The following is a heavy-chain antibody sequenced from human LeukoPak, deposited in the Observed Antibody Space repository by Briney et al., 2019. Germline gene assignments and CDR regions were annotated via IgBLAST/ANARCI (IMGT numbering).Heavy chain of an antibody. CDR1: GGSISSGDYY. D-gene: IGHD2-15*01. Sequence: SQTLSLTCTVSGGSISSGDYYWSWIRQPPGRGLEWIGYIYYSGSTYYNPSLKSRVIMSVDTSKNQFSLKLSSVTAADTAVYYCARDEADCSGDSCYSSWFDPWGQGTLVTVSS. J-gene: IGHJ5*02. CDR3: ARDEADCSGDSCYSSWFDP. V-gene: IGHV4-30-4*01. CDR2: IYYSGST.